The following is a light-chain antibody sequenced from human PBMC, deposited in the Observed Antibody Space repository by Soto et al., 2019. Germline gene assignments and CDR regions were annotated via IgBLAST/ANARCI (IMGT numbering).Light chain of an antibody. J-gene: IGKJ4*01. CDR1: QSISSY. Sequence: DIHMTQPPSSLSASVGDRATITCRASQSISSYLYWYQQKPGKAPKLLIYAASSLQSGVPSRFRGSGSGTDFTLPISSLQPEDFATYYCQQSYSTPLTFGGGTKVEIK. V-gene: IGKV1-39*01. CDR2: AAS. CDR3: QQSYSTPLT.